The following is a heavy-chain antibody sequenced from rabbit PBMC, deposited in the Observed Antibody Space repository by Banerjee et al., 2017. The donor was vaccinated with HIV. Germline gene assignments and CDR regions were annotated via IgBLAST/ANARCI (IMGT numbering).Heavy chain of an antibody. CDR1: GIDFSSYG. J-gene: IGHJ6*01. CDR2: IYPDYGST. V-gene: IGHV1S47*01. D-gene: IGHD1-1*01. CDR3: ARDTSSSFSSYGMDL. Sequence: QEQLVESGGGLVTLGGSLKLSCKASGIDFSSYGISWVRQAPGKGLEYIGYIYPDYGSTDYASWVNGRFTISLDNAQNTVTLQMTSLTAADTATYFCARDTSSSFSSYGMDLWGPGTLVTVS.